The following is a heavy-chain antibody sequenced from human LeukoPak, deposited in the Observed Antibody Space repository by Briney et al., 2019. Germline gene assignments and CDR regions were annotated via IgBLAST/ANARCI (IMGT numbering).Heavy chain of an antibody. CDR1: GGSISSSSYY. V-gene: IGHV4-39*01. CDR3: ARLVSFDAGWFDP. D-gene: IGHD2-8*01. Sequence: PSETLSLTCTVSGGSISSSSYYWGWIRRPPGTGLEWLGSIYYSGSTYYNPSLKSRVTISVDTSKNQFSLKLSSVTAADTAVYYCARLVSFDAGWFDPWGQGTLVTVSS. CDR2: IYYSGST. J-gene: IGHJ5*02.